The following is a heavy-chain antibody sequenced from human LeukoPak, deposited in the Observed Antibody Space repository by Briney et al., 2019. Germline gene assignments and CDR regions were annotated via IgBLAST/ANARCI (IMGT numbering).Heavy chain of an antibody. CDR2: ISYDGSNE. Sequence: GGSLRLSCAASGFTFSSYAMHWVRQAPGKGLEWVAVISYDGSNEYHADSVRGRFTISRDNSKNTLYLQMNSLRAEDTAVYYCARGPSGYHNTGGQGTLVTVSS. CDR3: ARGPSGYHNT. D-gene: IGHD5-12*01. CDR1: GFTFSSYA. J-gene: IGHJ4*02. V-gene: IGHV3-30*14.